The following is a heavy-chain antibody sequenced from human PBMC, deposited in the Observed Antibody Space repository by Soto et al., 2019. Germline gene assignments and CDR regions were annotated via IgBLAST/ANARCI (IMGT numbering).Heavy chain of an antibody. CDR3: ARDSRLFQIPSFNRYYYPGMDV. J-gene: IGHJ6*02. D-gene: IGHD2-2*01. V-gene: IGHV4-61*01. Sequence: WETLSLTCTVSGVSVSGSSCWTWIRQAPGRGLEWIGCIFYNGTTNYNPSLRSPVTISVDTSKNQFSLKVTSVTAADTAVYWCARDSRLFQIPSFNRYYYPGMDVWGQGTPVTVSS. CDR2: IFYNGTT. CDR1: GVSVSGSSC.